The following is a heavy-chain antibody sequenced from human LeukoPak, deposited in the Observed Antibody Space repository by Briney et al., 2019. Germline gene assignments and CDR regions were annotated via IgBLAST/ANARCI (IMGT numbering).Heavy chain of an antibody. CDR2: INHSGST. D-gene: IGHD3-10*01. V-gene: IGHV4-34*01. CDR3: ARSRYGSGSLDS. CDR1: GGSFSGYY. J-gene: IGHJ4*02. Sequence: SETLSLTCAVYGGSFSGYYWTWIRQPPGKGLEWIGEINHSGSTTYNPSLNNRVTISVDTSKNQFSLKLSSVTAADTAVYYCARSRYGSGSLDSWGQGTLVTVSS.